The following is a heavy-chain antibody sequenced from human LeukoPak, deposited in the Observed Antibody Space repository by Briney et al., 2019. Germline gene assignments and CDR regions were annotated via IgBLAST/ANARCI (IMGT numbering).Heavy chain of an antibody. Sequence: GGSLRLSCAASGFTFSSYSMNWVRQAPGKGLEWVSHISSSCSTIYYADSVKGRFTISRDNAKNSLYLQMNSLRAEDTAVYYCARDGFWAIDYWGQGTLVTVSS. D-gene: IGHD2/OR15-2a*01. CDR1: GFTFSSYS. CDR3: ARDGFWAIDY. CDR2: ISSSCSTI. V-gene: IGHV3-48*04. J-gene: IGHJ4*02.